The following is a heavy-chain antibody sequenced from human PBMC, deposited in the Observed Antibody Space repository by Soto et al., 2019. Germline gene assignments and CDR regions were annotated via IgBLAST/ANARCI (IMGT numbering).Heavy chain of an antibody. CDR1: GGPISSGAYY. CDR2: IYYSGST. J-gene: IGHJ4*02. D-gene: IGHD6-13*01. V-gene: IGHV4-30-4*01. CDR3: ARTIIAAAGTFDY. Sequence: PSETLSLTXTVSGGPISSGAYYWSWIRQPPGKGLEWIGYIYYSGSTYYNPSLKSRVTISVDTSKNQFSLKLSSVTAADTAVYYCARTIIAAAGTFDYWGQGTLVTVSS.